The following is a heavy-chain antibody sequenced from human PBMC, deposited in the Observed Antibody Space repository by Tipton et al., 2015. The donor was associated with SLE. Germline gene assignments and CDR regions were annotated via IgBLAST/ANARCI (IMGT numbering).Heavy chain of an antibody. D-gene: IGHD3-3*01. CDR3: ARAGVIIPDS. V-gene: IGHV3-11*01. J-gene: IGHJ4*02. Sequence: GSLRLSCEASGFTFSDHYMSWIRQAPGKGLEWVSYISNTAYTIYYADSVKGRFTISRDNAENSLYLQMNSLRAEDTAVYYCARAGVIIPDSWGQGTLVTVSS. CDR1: GFTFSDHY. CDR2: ISNTAYTI.